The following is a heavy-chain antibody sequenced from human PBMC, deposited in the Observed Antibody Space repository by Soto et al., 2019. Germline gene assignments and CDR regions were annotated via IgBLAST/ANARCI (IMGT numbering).Heavy chain of an antibody. CDR1: GFTFENVW. D-gene: IGHD3-3*01. Sequence: EVQLVESGGGLVKPGGSVGLSCAASGFTFENVWMHWVRQAPGKGLEWVGRIKSKADGETIDYAEPVKGRFSISRDDSKNTLYLQMTNLKTEDTAVYYCNAYCDFWGGHTPLWGQGTLVAVSS. CDR2: IKSKADGETI. V-gene: IGHV3-15*07. J-gene: IGHJ4*02. CDR3: NAYCDFWGGHTPL.